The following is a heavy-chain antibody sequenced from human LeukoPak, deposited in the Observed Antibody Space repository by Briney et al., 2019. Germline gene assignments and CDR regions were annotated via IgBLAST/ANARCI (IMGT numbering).Heavy chain of an antibody. CDR2: ISYDGSNK. V-gene: IGHV3-30*04. Sequence: GGSLRLSCAASGFTFSSYAMHWVRQAPGKGLEWVAVISYDGSNKYYVDSVKGRFTISRDNSKNTLYLQMNSLRAEDTAVYYCAKDSMVRGVIGYWGQGTLVTVSS. D-gene: IGHD3-10*01. J-gene: IGHJ4*02. CDR1: GFTFSSYA. CDR3: AKDSMVRGVIGY.